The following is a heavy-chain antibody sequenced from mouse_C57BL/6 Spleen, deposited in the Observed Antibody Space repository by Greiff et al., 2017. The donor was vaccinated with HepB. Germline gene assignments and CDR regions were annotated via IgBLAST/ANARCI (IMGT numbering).Heavy chain of an antibody. CDR2: IDPETGGT. CDR3: TRYDYPNHYAMDY. Sequence: VQLVESGAELVRPGASVTLSCKASGYTFTDYEMHWVKQTPVHGLEWIGAIDPETGGTAYNQKFKGKAILTADKSSSTAYMELRSLTSEDSAVYYCTRYDYPNHYAMDYWGQGTSVTVSS. CDR1: GYTFTDYE. V-gene: IGHV1-15*01. D-gene: IGHD2-4*01. J-gene: IGHJ4*01.